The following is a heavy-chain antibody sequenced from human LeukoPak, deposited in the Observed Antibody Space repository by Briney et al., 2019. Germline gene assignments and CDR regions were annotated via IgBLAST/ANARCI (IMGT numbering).Heavy chain of an antibody. V-gene: IGHV3-30*18. Sequence: GGSLRLSCAASGFTFSSYGMHWVRQAPGKGLEWVAIISYDGTNKYYVDSVKGRFTISRDNSKNTLYLQMNSLGAEDTAVYYCAKAGYYYSFDYWGQGTLVTISS. CDR1: GFTFSSYG. CDR3: AKAGYYYSFDY. CDR2: ISYDGTNK. D-gene: IGHD3-22*01. J-gene: IGHJ4*02.